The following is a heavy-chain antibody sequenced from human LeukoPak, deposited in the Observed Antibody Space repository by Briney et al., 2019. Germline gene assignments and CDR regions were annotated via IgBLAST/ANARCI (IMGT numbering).Heavy chain of an antibody. Sequence: GRSLRLSCAASGFTFSTYWIHWVRQAPGKGLVWVSRINTDGSTTDYADSVKGRLTISRDNAKSTLYLQMNNLRADDTAVYYCVRDMHGPHDYWGQGTLVTVSA. CDR3: VRDMHGPHDY. CDR2: INTDGSTT. V-gene: IGHV3-74*01. D-gene: IGHD2-2*01. CDR1: GFTFSTYW. J-gene: IGHJ4*02.